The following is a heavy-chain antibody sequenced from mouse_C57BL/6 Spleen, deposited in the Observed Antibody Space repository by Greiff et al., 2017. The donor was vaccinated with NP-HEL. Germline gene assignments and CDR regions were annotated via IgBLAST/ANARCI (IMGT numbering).Heavy chain of an antibody. CDR2: IDPEDGDT. J-gene: IGHJ3*01. Sequence: VQLQQSGAELVRPGASVKLSCTASGFNIKDYYMHWVKQRPEQGLEWIGRIDPEDGDTEYAPKFQGKATLTVDKSSSTAYMQLSSLTSEDSAVYYCARSATTVTPFAYWGQGTLVTVSA. CDR1: GFNIKDYY. D-gene: IGHD2-1*01. V-gene: IGHV14-1*01. CDR3: ARSATTVTPFAY.